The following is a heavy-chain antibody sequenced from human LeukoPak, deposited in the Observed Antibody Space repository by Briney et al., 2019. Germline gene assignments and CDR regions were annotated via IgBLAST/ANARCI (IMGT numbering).Heavy chain of an antibody. J-gene: IGHJ4*02. CDR2: INAGNGNT. D-gene: IGHD3-10*01. CDR1: GYTFTSYA. V-gene: IGHV1-3*01. Sequence: ASVKVSCKASGYTFTSYAMHWVRQAPGQRLEWMGWINAGNGNTKYSQKFQGRVTITRDTSASTAYMELSSLRSEDTAVYYCARGYYGSGSYFYWGQGTLVTVSS. CDR3: ARGYYGSGSYFY.